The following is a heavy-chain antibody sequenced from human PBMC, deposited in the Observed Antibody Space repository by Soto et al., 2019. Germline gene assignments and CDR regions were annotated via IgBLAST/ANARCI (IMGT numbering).Heavy chain of an antibody. CDR1: GGSISSYY. CDR3: ARGIGPLRYYGSGSPNWFDP. J-gene: IGHJ5*02. CDR2: IYYSGST. V-gene: IGHV4-59*08. D-gene: IGHD3-10*01. Sequence: SETLSLTCTVSGGSISSYYWSWIRQPPGKGLEWIGYIYYSGSTNYNPSLKSRVTISVDTSKNQFSLKLSSVTAADTAVYYCARGIGPLRYYGSGSPNWFDPWGQGTLVTVSS.